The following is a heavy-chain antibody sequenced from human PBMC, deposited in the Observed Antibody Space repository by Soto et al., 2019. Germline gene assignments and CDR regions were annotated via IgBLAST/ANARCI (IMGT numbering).Heavy chain of an antibody. CDR1: GFTFSSYG. D-gene: IGHD5-18*01. Sequence: QVQLVESGGGVVQPGRSLRLSCAASGFTFSSYGMHWVRQAPGKGLEWVAVIWYDGSNKYYADSVKGRFTISRDNSKNTLYLQMNSLRAEDTAVYYCAREDGREDTAMAYFDYWGQGTLVTVSS. V-gene: IGHV3-33*01. CDR3: AREDGREDTAMAYFDY. J-gene: IGHJ4*02. CDR2: IWYDGSNK.